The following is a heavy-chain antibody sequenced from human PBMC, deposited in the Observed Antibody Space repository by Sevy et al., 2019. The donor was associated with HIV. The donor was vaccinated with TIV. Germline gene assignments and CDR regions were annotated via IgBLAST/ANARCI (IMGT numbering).Heavy chain of an antibody. D-gene: IGHD2-2*01. CDR3: ARGGYCSSTSCADFDY. CDR2: IYTSGST. J-gene: IGHJ4*02. CDR1: GGSISSYY. Sequence: SETLSLTCTVSGGSISSYYWSWIRQPAGKGLEWIGRIYTSGSTNYNPSLKSRVTMSVDTSKNQFSLKLGSVTAADTAVYYCARGGYCSSTSCADFDYWGQGTLVTVSS. V-gene: IGHV4-4*07.